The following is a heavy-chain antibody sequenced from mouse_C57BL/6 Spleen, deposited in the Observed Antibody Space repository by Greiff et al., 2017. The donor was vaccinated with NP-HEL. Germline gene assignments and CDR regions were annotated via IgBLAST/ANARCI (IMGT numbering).Heavy chain of an antibody. Sequence: EVQLQQSGPELVKPGASVKISYKASGYTFTDYYMNWVKQSHGKSLEWIGDINPNNGGTSYNQKFKGKATLTVDKSSSTAYMELRSLTSEDSAVYYCARPGSSYGEAMDYWGQGTSVTVSS. J-gene: IGHJ4*01. V-gene: IGHV1-26*01. CDR3: ARPGSSYGEAMDY. CDR1: GYTFTDYY. CDR2: INPNNGGT. D-gene: IGHD1-1*01.